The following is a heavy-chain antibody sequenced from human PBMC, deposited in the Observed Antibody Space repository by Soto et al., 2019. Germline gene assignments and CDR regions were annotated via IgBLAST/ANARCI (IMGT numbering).Heavy chain of an antibody. J-gene: IGHJ4*02. CDR2: IYYSGRT. CDR3: ARQRTSLVLKSYFEV. D-gene: IGHD3-16*01. V-gene: IGHV4-39*01. Sequence: SETLSLTCTVTVDSINSRSYYWGWIRQPPGKGLEWIGSIYYSGRTYNNPSLRSRVSTSIDTSKDQFSLKLKSVTAADTALYFCARQRTSLVLKSYFEVWGPGSLVSVSS. CDR1: VDSINSRSYY.